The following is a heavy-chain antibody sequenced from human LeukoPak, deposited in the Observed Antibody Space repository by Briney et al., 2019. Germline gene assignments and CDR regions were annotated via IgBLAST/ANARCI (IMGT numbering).Heavy chain of an antibody. D-gene: IGHD2-8*01. Sequence: PSETLSLTCAVYGGSFSDYYWSWIRQPPGKGLEWIGEINHSGSTNCNPSLKSRVTISVDKSKNQFSLNLSSVTAADTAVYYCARCGVLRDSRYFDLWGRGTLVTVSS. J-gene: IGHJ2*01. V-gene: IGHV4-34*01. CDR3: ARCGVLRDSRYFDL. CDR1: GGSFSDYY. CDR2: INHSGST.